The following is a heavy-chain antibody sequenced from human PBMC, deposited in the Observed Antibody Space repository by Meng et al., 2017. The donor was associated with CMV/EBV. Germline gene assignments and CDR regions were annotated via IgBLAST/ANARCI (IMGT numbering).Heavy chain of an antibody. J-gene: IGHJ4*02. CDR2: INSDGSST. D-gene: IGHD1-26*01. V-gene: IGHV3-74*01. CDR3: ARRQTSGSYGTFDH. CDR1: GFTFSSYW. Sequence: GGSLRLSCAASGFTFSSYWMHWVRQAPEKGLVWVSRINSDGSSTNSADSVKGRFTISRDNPKNTLYLQMHSLRAEDTAVYYCARRQTSGSYGTFDHWGQGTLVTVSS.